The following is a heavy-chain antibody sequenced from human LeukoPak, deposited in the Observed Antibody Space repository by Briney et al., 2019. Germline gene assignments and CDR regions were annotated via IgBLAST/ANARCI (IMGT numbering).Heavy chain of an antibody. J-gene: IGHJ2*01. D-gene: IGHD1-26*01. Sequence: GASVKVSCKASGYTFASYYMHWVRQAPGQGLEWMGIINPSGGSTSYAQKFQGRVTMTRDTSTSTVYMELSSLRSEDTAVYYCAREGFGSGTEKYWYFDLWGRGTLVTVSS. V-gene: IGHV1-46*01. CDR1: GYTFASYY. CDR3: AREGFGSGTEKYWYFDL. CDR2: INPSGGST.